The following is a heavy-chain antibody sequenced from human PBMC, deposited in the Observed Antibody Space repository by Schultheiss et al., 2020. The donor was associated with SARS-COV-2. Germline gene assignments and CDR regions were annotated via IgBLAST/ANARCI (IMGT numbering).Heavy chain of an antibody. J-gene: IGHJ4*02. D-gene: IGHD4-17*01. V-gene: IGHV3-21*01. Sequence: GESLKISCAASGFTFSSYNMNWVRQAPGKGLEWVSSISSSSSYIYYADSLKGRFTIFRDNPKNSLYLQMNSLRAEDTAVYYCARVSGDYHDYWGQGTLVTVSS. CDR1: GFTFSSYN. CDR2: ISSSSSYI. CDR3: ARVSGDYHDY.